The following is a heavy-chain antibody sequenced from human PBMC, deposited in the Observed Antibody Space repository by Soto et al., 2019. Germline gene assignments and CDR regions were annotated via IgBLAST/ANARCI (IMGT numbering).Heavy chain of an antibody. Sequence: PSETLSLTCTISGGSISDYSWNWIRQPPGRGLEWIGYIYYRGSTNYNPSLWSRVTISADTSKNQFSLKLSSVTAADTAVYYYARGSNSNFEGPIVWGQGTLVTVSS. V-gene: IGHV4-59*01. CDR1: GGSISDYS. CDR2: IYYRGST. J-gene: IGHJ4*02. D-gene: IGHD2-2*01. CDR3: ARGSNSNFEGPIV.